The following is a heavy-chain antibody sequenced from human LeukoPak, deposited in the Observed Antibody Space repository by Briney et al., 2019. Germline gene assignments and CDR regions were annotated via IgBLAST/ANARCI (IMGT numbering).Heavy chain of an antibody. CDR1: GGSISGYY. J-gene: IGHJ5*01. CDR3: ARSVPSLDYLFDS. V-gene: IGHV4-59*08. D-gene: IGHD4-11*01. Sequence: LETLSFTCTVSGGSISGYYWTWIRQLPGKGLEWIGYIYNSGITNYNPSLKSRVTVSVDTSKNQFSLRLTSVTAADTAVYYCARSVPSLDYLFDSWGHGNLVPVSS. CDR2: IYNSGIT.